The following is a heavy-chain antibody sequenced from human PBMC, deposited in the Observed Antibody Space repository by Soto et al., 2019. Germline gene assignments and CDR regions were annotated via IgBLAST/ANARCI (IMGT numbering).Heavy chain of an antibody. CDR3: ARDHGGQSGNFIFDN. D-gene: IGHD3-16*01. CDR2: LWSHGSDK. CDR1: GFTFSDYV. Sequence: GGSLRLSCATSGFTFSDYVMHWVRKAPGKGLEGVAVLWSHGSDKFYADSVKGRFTISRDNSKNTLYLQMNSLRAEDTAVYYCARDHGGQSGNFIFDNWGQGT. J-gene: IGHJ4*02. V-gene: IGHV3-33*01.